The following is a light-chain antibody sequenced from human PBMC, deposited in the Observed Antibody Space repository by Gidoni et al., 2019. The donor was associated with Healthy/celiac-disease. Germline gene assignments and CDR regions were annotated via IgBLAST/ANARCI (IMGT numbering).Light chain of an antibody. J-gene: IGKJ2*01. CDR1: QSVSSSY. CDR2: GAS. V-gene: IGKV3-20*01. CDR3: QQFYT. Sequence: EIVLTQSPGTLSLSPGERATLPCRASQSVSSSYLAWYQQKPGQAPRLLIYGASSRATGIPDRFSGSGSGTDFTLTISRLEPEDFAVYYCQQFYTFGQGTKLEIK.